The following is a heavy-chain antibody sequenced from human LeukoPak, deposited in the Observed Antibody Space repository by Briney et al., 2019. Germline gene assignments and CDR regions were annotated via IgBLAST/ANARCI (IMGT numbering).Heavy chain of an antibody. CDR1: GFTFSSYW. Sequence: PGGSLRLSCAASGFTFSSYWMSWVRQAPGKGLEWVANIKQDGSEKYYVDSVKGRFTISRDNAKNSLYLQMNSLRAEDTAVYYCAKGVDTAMVSFDYWGQGTLVTVSS. J-gene: IGHJ4*02. CDR2: IKQDGSEK. CDR3: AKGVDTAMVSFDY. V-gene: IGHV3-7*03. D-gene: IGHD5-18*01.